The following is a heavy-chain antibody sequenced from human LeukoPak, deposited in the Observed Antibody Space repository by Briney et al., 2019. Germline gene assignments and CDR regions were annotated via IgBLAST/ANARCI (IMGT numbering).Heavy chain of an antibody. Sequence: PGGSLRLSCAASGFTFSSYGMHWVRQAPGKGLEWVAVIWYDGSNEYYADSVKGRFTISRDNSKNTLYLQMNSLRAEDTAVYYCAKEEGYYDFWSGVDYWGQGTLVTVSS. CDR3: AKEEGYYDFWSGVDY. J-gene: IGHJ4*02. V-gene: IGHV3-33*06. CDR2: IWYDGSNE. D-gene: IGHD3-3*01. CDR1: GFTFSSYG.